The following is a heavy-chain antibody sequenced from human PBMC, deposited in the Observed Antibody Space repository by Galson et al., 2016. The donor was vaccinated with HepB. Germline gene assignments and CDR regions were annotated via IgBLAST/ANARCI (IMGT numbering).Heavy chain of an antibody. Sequence: SLRLSCAASGFTVSTNFMSWVRQAPGKGLEWVAVIYSGGSTYYADSVKGRFTISRDSSKNTMYLQMNSLRAEDTAVYYCARDYFDSSGFPPYFHGTDVCGQGTTVSVSS. CDR1: GFTVSTNF. J-gene: IGHJ6*02. CDR2: IYSGGST. CDR3: ARDYFDSSGFPPYFHGTDV. V-gene: IGHV3-53*01. D-gene: IGHD3-22*01.